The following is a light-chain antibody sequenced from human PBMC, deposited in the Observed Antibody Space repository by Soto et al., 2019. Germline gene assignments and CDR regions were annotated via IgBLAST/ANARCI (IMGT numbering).Light chain of an antibody. CDR2: DVN. Sequence: QSALTQPASVSGSPGQSVTISCTGTSRDVGGYTFVSWYQQHPGKAPRLMIFDVNNRPSGVSTRFSGSKSGNTASLTISGLQAEDEADYYCCSYSGSNTIVVFGGGTKLTVL. V-gene: IGLV2-14*03. CDR3: CSYSGSNTIVV. J-gene: IGLJ2*01. CDR1: SRDVGGYTF.